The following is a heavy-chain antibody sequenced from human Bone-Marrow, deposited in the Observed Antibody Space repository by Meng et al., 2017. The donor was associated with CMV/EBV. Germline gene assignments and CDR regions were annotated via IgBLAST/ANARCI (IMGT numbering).Heavy chain of an antibody. CDR3: ARDMGIAAADYYYYGMDV. Sequence: GGSLRLSCAASGFTFSNHWMSWVRQAPGKGLEWVSSISSSSSYIYYADSVKGRFTISRDNAKNSLYLQMNSLRAEDTAVYYCARDMGIAAADYYYYGMDVWGQGTTVTVSS. CDR1: GFTFSNHW. D-gene: IGHD6-13*01. CDR2: ISSSSSYI. V-gene: IGHV3-21*01. J-gene: IGHJ6*02.